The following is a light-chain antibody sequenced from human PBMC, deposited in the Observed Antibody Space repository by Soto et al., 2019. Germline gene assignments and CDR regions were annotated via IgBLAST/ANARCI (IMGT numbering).Light chain of an antibody. CDR3: QQRSNWPPDIT. CDR2: DAS. Sequence: EIVLTQSPATLSLSPGERATLSCRASQSVSSYLAWYQQEPGQAPRLLIYDASNRATGIPAGFSRSGSGTDFTLTISSLEPEDFAVYYCQQRSNWPPDITFGPGTKVDIK. V-gene: IGKV3-11*01. J-gene: IGKJ3*01. CDR1: QSVSSY.